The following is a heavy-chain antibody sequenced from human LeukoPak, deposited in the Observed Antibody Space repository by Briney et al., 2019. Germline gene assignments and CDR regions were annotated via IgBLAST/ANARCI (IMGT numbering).Heavy chain of an antibody. J-gene: IGHJ6*03. Sequence: PSGTLSLTCTVSGASITSNTYFWAWIRQPPGKGLEWIGYIYYSGSTNYNPSLKSRVTISVDTSKNQFSLKLSSVTAADTAMYYCARYYYGSRSYPLPTYYYYMDVWGKGTTVTISS. CDR2: IYYSGST. CDR3: ARYYYGSRSYPLPTYYYYMDV. V-gene: IGHV4-61*05. CDR1: GASITSNTYF. D-gene: IGHD3-10*01.